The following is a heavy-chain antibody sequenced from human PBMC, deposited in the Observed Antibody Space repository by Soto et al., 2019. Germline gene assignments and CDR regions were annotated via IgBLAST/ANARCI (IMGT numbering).Heavy chain of an antibody. V-gene: IGHV1-69*09. CDR2: INPTLDST. D-gene: IGHD6-25*01. CDR1: GIMSSGYG. J-gene: IGHJ4*02. Sequence: QEQVVQSGPAMKEPGSSVKVSCRASGIMSSGYGFSWVWQAPGQGLEWVGRINPTLDSTQYAQNLQGRVSITVDKSTDTAYLEVTSLRLEDTAIYFCATMKRARLDSWGRGTVVTVSS. CDR3: ATMKRARLDS.